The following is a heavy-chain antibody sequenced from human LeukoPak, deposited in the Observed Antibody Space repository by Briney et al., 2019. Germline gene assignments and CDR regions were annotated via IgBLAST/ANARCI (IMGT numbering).Heavy chain of an antibody. CDR3: ASGPPFLKYFEY. D-gene: IGHD3-3*01. V-gene: IGHV3-23*01. J-gene: IGHJ4*02. CDR1: GFTFSSYE. Sequence: GGSLRLSCAASGFTFSSYEMNWVRQAPGKGLKWCSGISDSGGSTYYADSVKGRFTISRDNSKNTLYLQMKSLRAEDTAVYYCASGPPFLKYFEYWGQGTLVTVSS. CDR2: ISDSGGST.